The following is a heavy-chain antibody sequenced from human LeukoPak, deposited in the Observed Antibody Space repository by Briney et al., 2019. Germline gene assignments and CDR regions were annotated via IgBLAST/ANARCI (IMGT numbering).Heavy chain of an antibody. CDR2: IYYSGST. D-gene: IGHD3-10*01. Sequence: SETLSLTCTVSGGSISSSSYYWGWIRQPPGKGLEWIGSIYYSGSTYYNPSLKSRVTISVDTSKNQFSLKLSSVTAADTAVYYCARITPYYYGPGSQYWYFDLWGRGTLVTVSS. CDR1: GGSISSSSYY. V-gene: IGHV4-39*01. CDR3: ARITPYYYGPGSQYWYFDL. J-gene: IGHJ2*01.